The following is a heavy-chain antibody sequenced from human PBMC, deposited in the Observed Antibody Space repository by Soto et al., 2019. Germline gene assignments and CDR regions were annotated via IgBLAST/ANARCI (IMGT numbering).Heavy chain of an antibody. CDR2: VSIGGST. D-gene: IGHD2-15*01. CDR1: GFTFSSYA. CDR3: AKRRGAGGHFDY. J-gene: IGHJ4*02. V-gene: IGHV3-23*01. Sequence: DVPLLESGGGLVQPEGSLRLSCAASGFTFSSYAMGWVRQGPGKGLEWVAGVSIGGSTHYADSVRGRFTISGDNSKNTLSLQMNSLTAEDTAVYFCAKRRGAGGHFDYWGQGALVTVSS.